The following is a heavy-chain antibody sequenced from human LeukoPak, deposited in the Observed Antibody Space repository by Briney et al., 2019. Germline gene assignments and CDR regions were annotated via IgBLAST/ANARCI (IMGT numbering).Heavy chain of an antibody. CDR3: ARHWRWLQSYYMDV. J-gene: IGHJ6*03. Sequence: SETLSLTCTVSGGSITSSPYFWGWIRQPPGKGLEWIGSIYYSGSTNYNPSLKSRVTISVDTSKNHFSLKLSSVTAADTAVYYCARHWRWLQSYYMDVWGKGTTVTISS. D-gene: IGHD5-24*01. CDR2: IYYSGST. CDR1: GGSITSSPYF. V-gene: IGHV4-39*01.